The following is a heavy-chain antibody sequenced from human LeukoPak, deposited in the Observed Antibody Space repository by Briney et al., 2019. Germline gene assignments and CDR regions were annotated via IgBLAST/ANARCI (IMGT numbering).Heavy chain of an antibody. CDR1: GVSISSSSFY. Sequence: PSETLSLTCTVPGVSISSSSFYWGWIRQPPGKGLEWIGSIYNSGSTYYNPSLKSRVTTSVDTSKNQFSLNLSSVTAADTAVYYCARHRRWEPVDYWGQGTLVTVSS. V-gene: IGHV4-39*01. CDR3: ARHRRWEPVDY. J-gene: IGHJ4*02. D-gene: IGHD1-26*01. CDR2: IYNSGST.